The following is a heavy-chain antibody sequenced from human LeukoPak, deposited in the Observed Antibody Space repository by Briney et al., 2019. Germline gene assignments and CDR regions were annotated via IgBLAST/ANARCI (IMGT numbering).Heavy chain of an antibody. V-gene: IGHV3-74*01. CDR1: GSTFSNYW. J-gene: IGHJ4*02. CDR3: AKGGSYTIDY. D-gene: IGHD1-26*01. Sequence: GGSLRLSCGASGSTFSNYWMHWVRQAPGKGLVWVSRINSDGSSTSYADSVKGRFTISRDNAKNTLHLQMKSLTVEDTAVYYCAKGGSYTIDYWGQGILVSVSS. CDR2: INSDGSST.